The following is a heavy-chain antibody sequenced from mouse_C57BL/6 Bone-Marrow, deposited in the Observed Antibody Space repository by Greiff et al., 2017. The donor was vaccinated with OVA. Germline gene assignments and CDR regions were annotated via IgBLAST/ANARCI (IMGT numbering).Heavy chain of an antibody. V-gene: IGHV5-15*01. CDR3: ARVVYYAMDY. CDR2: ISNLAYSI. CDR1: GFTFSDYG. Sequence: EVKLVESGGGLVQPGGSLKLSCAASGFTFSDYGMAWVRQAPRKGPEWVAFISNLAYSIYYAATVTGRFTISRENAKNTLYLEMSSLRSEDTAMYYCARVVYYAMDYWGQGTSVTVSS. J-gene: IGHJ4*01.